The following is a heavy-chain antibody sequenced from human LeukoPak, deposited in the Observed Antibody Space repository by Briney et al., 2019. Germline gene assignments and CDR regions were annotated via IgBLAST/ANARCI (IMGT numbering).Heavy chain of an antibody. CDR2: ISTSSSYI. Sequence: PGGSLRLSCAASRFTFTTYSMNWVRQAPGKGLEWVSSISTSSSYIYYADSVKGRFTISRDNAKNALYLQMNSLRAEDTAVYYCAKDLHYGSADYWGQGTLVTVSS. D-gene: IGHD3-10*01. J-gene: IGHJ4*02. CDR1: RFTFTTYS. CDR3: AKDLHYGSADY. V-gene: IGHV3-21*01.